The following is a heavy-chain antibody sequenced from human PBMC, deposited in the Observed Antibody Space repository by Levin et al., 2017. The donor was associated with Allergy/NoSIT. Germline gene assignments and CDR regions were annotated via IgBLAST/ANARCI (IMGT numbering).Heavy chain of an antibody. J-gene: IGHJ4*02. D-gene: IGHD6-19*01. CDR1: GGSITITSYY. CDR3: GRRGGSGWHGGFDY. CDR2: IYFSGST. Sequence: SETLSLICSVSGGSITITSYYWGWIRQPPGTGLEWIVNIYFSGSTYYSPSLKSRVTISVDTSKNQFSLSLTSVTAADTAVYYCGRRGGSGWHGGFDYWGQGTLVTVSS. V-gene: IGHV4-39*01.